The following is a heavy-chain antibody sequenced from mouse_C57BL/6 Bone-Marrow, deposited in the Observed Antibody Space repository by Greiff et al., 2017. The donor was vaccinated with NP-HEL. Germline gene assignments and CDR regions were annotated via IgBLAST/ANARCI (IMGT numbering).Heavy chain of an antibody. CDR2: ISSGGSYT. CDR1: GFTFSSYG. V-gene: IGHV5-6*02. J-gene: IGHJ4*01. CDR3: ARDLDYYAMDY. Sequence: EVKLVESGGDLVKPGGSLKLSCAASGFTFSSYGMSWVRQTPDKRLEWVGTISSGGSYTYYPDIVKGRFTISRDNAKNTLYLQLSSLKSEDTAMYYCARDLDYYAMDYWGQGTSVTVSS.